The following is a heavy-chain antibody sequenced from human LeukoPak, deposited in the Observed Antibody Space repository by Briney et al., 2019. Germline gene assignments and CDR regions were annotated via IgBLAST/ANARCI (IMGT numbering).Heavy chain of an antibody. J-gene: IGHJ4*02. CDR2: IYYSGST. CDR1: GGSISSGGYY. CDR3: ARYYYDSSGYYYFDY. Sequence: SQTLSLTCTVSGGSISSGGYYRSWIRQHPGKGLKWIGCIYYSGSTYYNPSLKSRVTISVDTSKNQFSLKLSSVTAADTAVYYCARYYYDSSGYYYFDYWGQGTLVTVSS. V-gene: IGHV4-31*03. D-gene: IGHD3-22*01.